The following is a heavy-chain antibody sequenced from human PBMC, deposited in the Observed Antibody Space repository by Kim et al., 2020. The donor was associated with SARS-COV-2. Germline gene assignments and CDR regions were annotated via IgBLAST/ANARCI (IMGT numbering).Heavy chain of an antibody. CDR3: ARIGAWFDP. CDR2: ISYDGSNK. Sequence: GGSLRLSCAASGFTFSSYAMHWVRQAPGKGLEWVAVISYDGSNKYYADSVKGRFTISRDNSKNTLYLQMNSLRAEDTAVYYCARIGAWFDPWGQGTLVTVSS. CDR1: GFTFSSYA. V-gene: IGHV3-30*04. J-gene: IGHJ5*02.